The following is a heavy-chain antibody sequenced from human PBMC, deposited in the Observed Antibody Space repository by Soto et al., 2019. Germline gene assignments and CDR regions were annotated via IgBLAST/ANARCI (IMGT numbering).Heavy chain of an antibody. CDR1: GGTFSSYA. D-gene: IGHD2-15*01. V-gene: IGHV1-69*01. J-gene: IGHJ4*02. CDR3: ARGGGDCSSTGCYGRYCSGGSCYSAGSDY. Sequence: QVQLVQSGAEVKKPGSSVKVSCKASGGTFSSYAISWVRQAPGQGLEWMGGIIPIFGTANYAQKFQGRVTIPADEATSTAYVELSSLRSEDTAVYYCARGGGDCSSTGCYGRYCSGGSCYSAGSDYWGQGTLVTVSS. CDR2: IIPIFGTA.